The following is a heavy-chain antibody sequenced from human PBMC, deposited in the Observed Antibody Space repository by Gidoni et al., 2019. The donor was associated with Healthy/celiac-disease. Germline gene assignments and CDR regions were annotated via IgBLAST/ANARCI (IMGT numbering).Heavy chain of an antibody. D-gene: IGHD5-18*01. Sequence: EVQLVQSGAEVKKPGESLKISCKGTGYSFTSYCVGWVRQMPGKCLEWMGIIYPGYSDTRYSPSFQGQVTISADKSISTAYLQWSSLKASDTAMYYCARHMLAMATRYAFDIWGKGTMVTVSS. CDR2: IYPGYSDT. CDR1: GYSFTSYC. CDR3: ARHMLAMATRYAFDI. J-gene: IGHJ3*02. V-gene: IGHV5-51*01.